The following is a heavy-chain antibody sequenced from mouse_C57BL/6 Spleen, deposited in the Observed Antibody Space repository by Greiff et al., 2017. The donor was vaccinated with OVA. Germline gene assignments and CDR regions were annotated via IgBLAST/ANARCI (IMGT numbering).Heavy chain of an antibody. J-gene: IGHJ2*01. CDR1: GYTFTNYW. CDR2: IYPGGGYT. V-gene: IGHV1-63*01. Sequence: VQVVESGAELVRPGTSVKMSCKASGYTFTNYWIGWAKQRPGHGLEWIGDIYPGGGYTNYNEKFKGKATLTADKSSSTAYMQFSSLTSEDSAIYYCARKDAGWDFDYWGQGTTLTVSS. CDR3: ARKDAGWDFDY. D-gene: IGHD3-3*01.